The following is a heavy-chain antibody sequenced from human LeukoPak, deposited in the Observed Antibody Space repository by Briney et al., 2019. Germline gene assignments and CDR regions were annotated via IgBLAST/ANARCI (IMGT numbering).Heavy chain of an antibody. CDR3: ARKVGATPQVDY. J-gene: IGHJ4*02. Sequence: GGSLRLSCAASGFTFSSYSMNWVRQAPGKGLEWVSSISSSSSYIYYADSAKGRFTISRDNAKNSLYLQMNSLRAEDTAVYYCARKVGATPQVDYWGQGTLVTVSS. CDR2: ISSSSSYI. CDR1: GFTFSSYS. D-gene: IGHD1-26*01. V-gene: IGHV3-21*01.